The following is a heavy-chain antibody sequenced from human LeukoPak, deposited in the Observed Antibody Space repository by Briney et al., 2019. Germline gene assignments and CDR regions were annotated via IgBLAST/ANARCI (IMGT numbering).Heavy chain of an antibody. Sequence: PGGSLRLSCAASGFTFSNYGMHWVRQAPGKGLEGVAFIRYDGSNKYYADSVKGRFTISRDNSKNTLYLQMNSLRAEDTAVYYCAKDTFYDSSGYPDYWGQGTLVTVSS. V-gene: IGHV3-30*02. CDR1: GFTFSNYG. CDR3: AKDTFYDSSGYPDY. J-gene: IGHJ4*02. D-gene: IGHD3-22*01. CDR2: IRYDGSNK.